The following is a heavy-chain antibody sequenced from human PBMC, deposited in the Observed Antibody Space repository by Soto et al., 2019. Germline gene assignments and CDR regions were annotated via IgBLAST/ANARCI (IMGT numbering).Heavy chain of an antibody. CDR2: INPSGGST. CDR3: ARDAAGYYDSSGYHAAYYY. J-gene: IGHJ4*02. D-gene: IGHD3-22*01. CDR1: GYTFTSYY. V-gene: IGHV1-46*01. Sequence: ASVKVSCKASGYTFTSYYMHWVRQAPGQGLEWMGIINPSGGSTSYAQKFQGRVTMTRDTSTSTVYMELSSLRSEDTAVYYCARDAAGYYDSSGYHAAYYYWGQGTLVTVAS.